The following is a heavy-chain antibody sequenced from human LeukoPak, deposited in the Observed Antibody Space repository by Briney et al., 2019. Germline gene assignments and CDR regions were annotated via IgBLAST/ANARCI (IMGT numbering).Heavy chain of an antibody. CDR3: ARPDTAMGYFDY. D-gene: IGHD5-18*01. J-gene: IGHJ4*02. V-gene: IGHV1-18*01. Sequence: ASVKVSCKASGYTFTSYGISWVRQAPGQGLEWMGWISAYNGNTNYAQKLQGRVTMTTDTSTSTPYMELRTLRSADTAVYYCARPDTAMGYFDYWGQGTLVTVSS. CDR2: ISAYNGNT. CDR1: GYTFTSYG.